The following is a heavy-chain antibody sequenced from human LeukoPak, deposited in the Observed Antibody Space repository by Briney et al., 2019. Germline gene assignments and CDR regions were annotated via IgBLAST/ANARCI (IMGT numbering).Heavy chain of an antibody. D-gene: IGHD3-10*02. J-gene: IGHJ3*02. V-gene: IGHV1-46*01. CDR3: ARCSYGRPLVNI. CDR2: INPSGGST. CDR1: GYTFTSYY. Sequence: GASVKASCKASGYTFTSYYMHWVRQAPGQGLEWMGIINPSGGSTSYAQKFQGRVTMTRDTSTSTVYMELSSLRAEDTAVYYCARCSYGRPLVNIWGQGTMVTVAS.